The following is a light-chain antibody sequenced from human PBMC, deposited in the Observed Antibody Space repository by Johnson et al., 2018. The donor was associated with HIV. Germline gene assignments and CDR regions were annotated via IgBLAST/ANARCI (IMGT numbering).Light chain of an antibody. J-gene: IGLJ1*01. CDR2: DNS. Sequence: QSVLTQPPSVSAAPGQKVTISCSGNRSNIGDNFVSWYQHLPGTAPKLLVYDNSKRPSGIPDRFSGSKSGTSATLGITGLQTGDEADYYCGTWDSSLSAIYVFGTGTKVTVL. V-gene: IGLV1-51*01. CDR1: RSNIGDNF. CDR3: GTWDSSLSAIYV.